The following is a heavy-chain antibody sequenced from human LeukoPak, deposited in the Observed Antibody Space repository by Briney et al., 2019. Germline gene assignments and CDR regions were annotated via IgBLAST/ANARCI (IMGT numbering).Heavy chain of an antibody. Sequence: SETLSLTCSVSDDSITMYYWTWIRQPPGKGLEWIGYVDHTGSTNFNPSLNGRVSISRDTTNNLFSLRLSSVTAADTAVYYCAKMFNADVYFEYWGQGILVTVSS. J-gene: IGHJ4*02. CDR1: DDSITMYY. CDR2: VDHTGST. D-gene: IGHD2-2*01. V-gene: IGHV4-59*12. CDR3: AKMFNADVYFEY.